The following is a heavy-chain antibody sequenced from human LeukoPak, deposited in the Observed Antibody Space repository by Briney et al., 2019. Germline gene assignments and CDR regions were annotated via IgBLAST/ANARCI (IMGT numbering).Heavy chain of an antibody. D-gene: IGHD1-7*01. V-gene: IGHV4-34*01. CDR1: DGSFSDYY. Sequence: SETLSLTCAVFDGSFSDYYWSWVRQPPGKGLEWIGEINYSGRTNYYPSLTSRATLSIGTSKNQFSLKLSSVTVADTAVYYCARGVRGSTSWNSYYNYFYLDVWGKGTTVTVSS. J-gene: IGHJ6*03. CDR3: ARGVRGSTSWNSYYNYFYLDV. CDR2: INYSGRT.